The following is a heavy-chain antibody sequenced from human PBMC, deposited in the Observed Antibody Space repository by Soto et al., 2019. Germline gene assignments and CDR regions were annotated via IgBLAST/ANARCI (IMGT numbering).Heavy chain of an antibody. CDR3: VRVSAASGPHGFET. CDR1: GGSITSGRSS. D-gene: IGHD6-13*01. V-gene: IGHV4-30-2*01. Sequence: QLQLQESGSGLVKPSQTLSLTCSVSGGSITSGRSSWNWIRQPPGQALEWVAYIYHSGSTYYNPSVKSRVTISVDMSKNQFSLKLNSVTAADTAIYYCVRVSAASGPHGFETWGSGARVSGSS. CDR2: IYHSGST. J-gene: IGHJ5*02.